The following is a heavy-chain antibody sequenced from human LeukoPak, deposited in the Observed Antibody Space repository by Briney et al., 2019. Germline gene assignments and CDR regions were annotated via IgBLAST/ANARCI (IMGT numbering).Heavy chain of an antibody. D-gene: IGHD2-15*01. V-gene: IGHV4-59*01. CDR1: GGSISSYY. CDR3: ARDIGGVVADTLDAFDI. J-gene: IGHJ3*02. CDR2: IYYSGST. Sequence: SETLSLTCTVSGGSISSYYWSWIRQPPGKGLEWIGYIYYSGSTNYNPSLKSRVTISVDTSKNQFSLKLSSVTAADTAVYYCARDIGGVVADTLDAFDIWGQGTLVTVSS.